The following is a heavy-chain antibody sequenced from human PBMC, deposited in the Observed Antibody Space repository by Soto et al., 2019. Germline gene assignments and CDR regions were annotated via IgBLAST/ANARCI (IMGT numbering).Heavy chain of an antibody. V-gene: IGHV3-30*02. CDR3: ARDGGYGYDDY. CDR2: IRDGGRNE. J-gene: IGHJ4*02. CDR1: GFTFSSYD. D-gene: IGHD5-18*01. Sequence: PGGSLRLSCAASGFTFSSYDMHWVRQAPGKGLEWVALIRDGGRNEYYADSVKGRFTISRDNSKNTLYLQMDSLRVEDTAVYYCARDGGYGYDDYWGQGTLVTVSS.